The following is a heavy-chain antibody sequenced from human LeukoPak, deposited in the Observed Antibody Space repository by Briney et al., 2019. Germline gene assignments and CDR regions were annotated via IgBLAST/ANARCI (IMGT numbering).Heavy chain of an antibody. CDR2: IRYDGSNK. D-gene: IGHD5-24*01. Sequence: GGSLRLSCAASGFTFSSYGMHWVRQAPGKGLEWVAFIRYDGSNKYYADSVKGRFTISRDNSKNTLYLQMTSLRAEDTAVYYCAKDTGDGYNYDYWGQGTLVTVSS. J-gene: IGHJ4*02. CDR1: GFTFSSYG. V-gene: IGHV3-30*02. CDR3: AKDTGDGYNYDY.